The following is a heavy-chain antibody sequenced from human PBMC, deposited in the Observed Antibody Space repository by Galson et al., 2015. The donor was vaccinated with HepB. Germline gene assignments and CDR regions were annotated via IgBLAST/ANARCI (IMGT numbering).Heavy chain of an antibody. Sequence: SLRLSCAASGFTFSSFAIHWVRQAPGKGLEWVAVISYDGINDYYADSVKGRFTISRDNSKNTLYLQMNSLRAEDTAVYYCARDRTSSGPYYFDYWGQGTLVAVSS. CDR1: GFTFSSFA. V-gene: IGHV3-30*04. CDR2: ISYDGIND. J-gene: IGHJ4*02. D-gene: IGHD3-10*01. CDR3: ARDRTSSGPYYFDY.